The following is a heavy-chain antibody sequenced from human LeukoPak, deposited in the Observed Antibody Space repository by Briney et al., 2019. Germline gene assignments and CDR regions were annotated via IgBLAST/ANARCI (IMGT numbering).Heavy chain of an antibody. Sequence: GGSLRLSCAASGFTFDDYGMSWVRHAPGKGLEWISGINWNGGSTGYADPVRGRFTISRDNAKNSLYLQMNSLRAEDTALYYCARAPGYCSSTSCRYYYYYMDVWGKGSTVTVSS. V-gene: IGHV3-20*04. J-gene: IGHJ6*03. CDR2: INWNGGST. CDR1: GFTFDDYG. D-gene: IGHD2-2*01. CDR3: ARAPGYCSSTSCRYYYYYMDV.